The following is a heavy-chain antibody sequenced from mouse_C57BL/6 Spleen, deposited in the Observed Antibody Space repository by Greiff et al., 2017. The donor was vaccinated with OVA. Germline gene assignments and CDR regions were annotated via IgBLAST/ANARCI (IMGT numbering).Heavy chain of an antibody. CDR3: ARGEVYFDY. V-gene: IGHV5-6*01. CDR2: ISSGGSYT. CDR1: GFTFSSYG. J-gene: IGHJ2*01. Sequence: EVKLMESGGDLVKPGGSLKLSCAASGFTFSSYGMSWVRQTPDKRLEWVATISSGGSYTYYPDSVKGRFTISRDNAKNTLYLQMSSLKSEDTAMYYCARGEVYFDYWGQGTTLTVSS.